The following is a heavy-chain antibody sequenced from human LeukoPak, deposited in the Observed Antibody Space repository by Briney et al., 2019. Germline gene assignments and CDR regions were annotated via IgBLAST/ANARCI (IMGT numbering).Heavy chain of an antibody. CDR3: AKDFLPMVVVTWAYYFDY. CDR1: GFTFSSYG. D-gene: IGHD2-21*02. CDR2: ISYDGSNK. Sequence: GGSLRLSCAASGFTFSSYGMHWVRQAPGKGLEWVAVISYDGSNKYYGDSVKGRFTISRDNSKNTLYLQMNSLRAEDTAVYYCAKDFLPMVVVTWAYYFDYWGQGTLVTVSS. V-gene: IGHV3-30*18. J-gene: IGHJ4*02.